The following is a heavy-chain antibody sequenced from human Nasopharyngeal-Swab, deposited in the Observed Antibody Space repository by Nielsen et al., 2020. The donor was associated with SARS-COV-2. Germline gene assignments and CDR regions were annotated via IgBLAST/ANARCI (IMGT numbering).Heavy chain of an antibody. CDR3: ARDYGDSFRYGMDV. V-gene: IGHV3-21*01. CDR2: ISSSSSYI. J-gene: IGHJ6*02. D-gene: IGHD4-17*01. CDR1: GFTFSSYS. Sequence: GESLKISCAASGFTFSSYSMNWVRQAPGKGLEWVSSISSSSSYIYYADSVKGRFTISRDNAKNSLYLQMNSLRAEDTAVYYCARDYGDSFRYGMDVWGQGTTVTVSS.